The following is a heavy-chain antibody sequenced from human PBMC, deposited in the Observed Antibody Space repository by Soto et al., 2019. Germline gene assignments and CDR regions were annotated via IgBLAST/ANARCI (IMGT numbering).Heavy chain of an antibody. CDR3: ARAPGVTMVRGVIIPWAYYYYGMDV. D-gene: IGHD3-10*01. CDR1: GDSVSSNSAA. CDR2: TYYRSKWYN. V-gene: IGHV6-1*01. J-gene: IGHJ6*02. Sequence: PSQTLSLTCAISGDSVSSNSAAWNWIRQSPSRGLEWLGRTYYRSKWYNDYAVSVKSRITINPDTSKNQFSLQLNSVPPEDTAVYYCARAPGVTMVRGVIIPWAYYYYGMDVWGQGTTVTVSS.